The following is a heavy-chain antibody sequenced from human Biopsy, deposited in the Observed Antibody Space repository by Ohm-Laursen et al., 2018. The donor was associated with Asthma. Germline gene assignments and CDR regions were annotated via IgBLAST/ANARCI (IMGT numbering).Heavy chain of an antibody. CDR2: ISYDGSTK. V-gene: IGHV3-30*18. CDR3: AKDVFPGWELRRGPDY. J-gene: IGHJ4*02. Sequence: SLRLSCAASGFSFSEFVMHWVRQAPGKGLEWVAVISYDGSTKYYADSVKGRFTISRDNSKNTLYLQMSSLRAEDTAVYYCAKDVFPGWELRRGPDYWGQGTLVTVSS. CDR1: GFSFSEFV. D-gene: IGHD1-26*01.